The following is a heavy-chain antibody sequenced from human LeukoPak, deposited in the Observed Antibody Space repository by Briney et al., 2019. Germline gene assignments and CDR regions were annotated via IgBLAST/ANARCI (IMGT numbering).Heavy chain of an antibody. CDR2: IYPGDSDT. Sequence: PGESLQISCKGSGYTFTDYWIAWVRPMPGQGLEWMGIIYPGDSDTRYSPSFQGQVTISADKSTTTAFLQWSSLKASDTAMYFCARLADTTSWGQGTLVTVSS. V-gene: IGHV5-51*01. D-gene: IGHD1-26*01. CDR3: ARLADTTS. CDR1: GYTFTDYW. J-gene: IGHJ5*02.